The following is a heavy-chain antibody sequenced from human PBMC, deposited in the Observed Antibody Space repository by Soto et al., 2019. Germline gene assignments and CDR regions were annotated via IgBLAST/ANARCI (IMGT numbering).Heavy chain of an antibody. D-gene: IGHD3-22*01. J-gene: IGHJ6*02. CDR1: GGTFSSYA. V-gene: IGHV1-69*13. CDR3: ARVQVGWGDRRYYDSSGYYYYYGMDV. Sequence: GASVKVSCKASGGTFSSYAISWVRQAPGQGLEWMGGIIPICGTANYAQKFQGRVTITADESTSTAYMELSSLRSEDTAVYYCARVQVGWGDRRYYDSSGYYYYYGMDVWGQGTTVTVSS. CDR2: IIPICGTA.